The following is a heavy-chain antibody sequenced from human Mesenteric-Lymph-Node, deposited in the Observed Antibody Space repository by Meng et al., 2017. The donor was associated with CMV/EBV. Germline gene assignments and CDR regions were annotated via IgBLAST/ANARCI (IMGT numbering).Heavy chain of an antibody. CDR1: GGTFSSYA. J-gene: IGHJ5*02. CDR2: IIPIFGTA. CDR3: ARGMDSSSTNNWFDP. Sequence: SVKVSCKASGGTFSSYAISWVRQAPGQGLEWMGGIIPIFGTANYAQKFQGRVTMTRDTSTSKVYMELYSLRSEDTAVYYCARGMDSSSTNNWFDPWGQGTLVTVSS. D-gene: IGHD6-6*01. V-gene: IGHV1-69*05.